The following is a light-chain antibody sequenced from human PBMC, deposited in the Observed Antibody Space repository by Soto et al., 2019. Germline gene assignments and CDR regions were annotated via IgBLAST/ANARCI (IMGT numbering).Light chain of an antibody. J-gene: IGKJ1*01. CDR1: QSVSSSY. V-gene: IGKV3-20*01. CDR2: GAS. CDR3: QQYGSSPRT. Sequence: EIVLTQSPGTLSLSPGERATLSCRASQSVSSSYLAWYQQKPGQAPRLLIYGASRSATGIPDRFSGSGSGTDFPLTISRLEPEDFAVYYCQQYGSSPRTFGQGTKVEIK.